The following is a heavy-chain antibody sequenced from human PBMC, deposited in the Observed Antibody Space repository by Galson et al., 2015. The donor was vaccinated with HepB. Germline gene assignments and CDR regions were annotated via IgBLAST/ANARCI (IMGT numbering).Heavy chain of an antibody. V-gene: IGHV3-21*01. CDR1: GFILTNHT. J-gene: IGHJ6*02. D-gene: IGHD1-20*01. Sequence: SLRLSCAAFGFILTNHTMNWVRQAPGRGLEWVSSISRTGNNIYYADSVRGRFTISRDNAKNSLYLQMRSLRAEDTALYYCARDFKSIVTGSGSPYYSGMDVWGQGTTVTVSS. CDR2: ISRTGNNI. CDR3: ARDFKSIVTGSGSPYYSGMDV.